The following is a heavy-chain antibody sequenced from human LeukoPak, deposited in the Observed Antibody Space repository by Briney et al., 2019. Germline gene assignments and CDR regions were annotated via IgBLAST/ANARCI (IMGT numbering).Heavy chain of an antibody. CDR2: IYYSGST. D-gene: IGHD3-16*01. Sequence: SETLSLTCTVSGGSISSYYWSWIRQPPGKGLEYIGYIYYSGSTNYNPSLKSRLTISVDTSKNQFSLKLSSVTAADTAVYYCARETSQKGAHYMDVWGKGTTVTISS. V-gene: IGHV4-59*01. CDR1: GGSISSYY. J-gene: IGHJ6*03. CDR3: ARETSQKGAHYMDV.